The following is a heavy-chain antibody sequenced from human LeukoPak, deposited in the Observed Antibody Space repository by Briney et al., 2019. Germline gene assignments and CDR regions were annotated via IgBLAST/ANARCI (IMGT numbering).Heavy chain of an antibody. CDR3: ARIRPPYYDSSGYRPLFDYWNY. D-gene: IGHD3-22*01. CDR2: IYYSGST. Sequence: PSETLSLTCTVSGGSISSSSYYWGWIRQPPGKGLEWIGSIYYSGSTYYNPSLKSRVTISVDTSKNQFSLKLSSVTAADTAVYYCARIRPPYYDSSGYRPLFDYWNYWGQGTLVTVSS. CDR1: GGSISSSSYY. V-gene: IGHV4-39*01. J-gene: IGHJ4*02.